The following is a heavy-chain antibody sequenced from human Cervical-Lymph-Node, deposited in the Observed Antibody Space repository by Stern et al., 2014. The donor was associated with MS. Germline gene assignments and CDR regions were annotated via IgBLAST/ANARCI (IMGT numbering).Heavy chain of an antibody. Sequence: VQLVQSGAEVKKPGTSLKVSCKASGGTFSTFDIIWVRQTPGQGLELLGGISPLFGNTNYVQKFQGRVTMTADESTSTAYMELNSLRSEDTSVYYCARHQGGIAANWGQGTLVTVSS. J-gene: IGHJ4*02. CDR3: ARHQGGIAAN. V-gene: IGHV1-69*01. CDR1: GGTFSTFD. D-gene: IGHD6-13*01. CDR2: ISPLFGNT.